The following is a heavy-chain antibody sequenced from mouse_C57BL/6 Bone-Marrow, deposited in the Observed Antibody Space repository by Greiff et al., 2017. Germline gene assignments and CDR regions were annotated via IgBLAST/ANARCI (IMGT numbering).Heavy chain of an antibody. V-gene: IGHV1-76*01. CDR1: GYTFTDHY. CDR3: ARDDGYFFEY. CDR2: IYPGSGNT. D-gene: IGHD2-3*01. Sequence: VKLVESGAEVVRPGASVKLSCKASGYTFTDHYINWVKQRPGQGLEWIARIYPGSGNTYYNEKFKGKATLTAEKSSNTAYMQRSSLTSEDSAVYFCARDDGYFFEYWGQGTTLTVSS. J-gene: IGHJ2*01.